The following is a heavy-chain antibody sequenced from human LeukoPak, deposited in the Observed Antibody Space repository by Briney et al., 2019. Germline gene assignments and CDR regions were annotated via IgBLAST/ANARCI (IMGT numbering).Heavy chain of an antibody. CDR2: IRYDGSNK. D-gene: IGHD3-22*01. J-gene: IGHJ4*02. CDR3: AKTALVVVISDFDY. Sequence: GGSLRLSCAASGFTFSTYGMHWVRQAPGKGLEWVAFIRYDGSNKYYADSVKGRFTISRDNSKNTLYLQMNSLRAEDTAVYYCAKTALVVVISDFDYWGQGTLVTVSS. V-gene: IGHV3-30*02. CDR1: GFTFSTYG.